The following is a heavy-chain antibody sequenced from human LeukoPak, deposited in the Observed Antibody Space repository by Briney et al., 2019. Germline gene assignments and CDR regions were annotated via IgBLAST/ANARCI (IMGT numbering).Heavy chain of an antibody. J-gene: IGHJ5*02. Sequence: SETLSLTCAVYGGSFSGYYWSWIRQPPGKGLEWIGEINHSGSTNYNPSLKSRVTISVDTSKNQFSLKLSSVTAADTAVYYCARGHCSGGSCYMGGWFDPWGQGTLVTVSS. D-gene: IGHD2-15*01. CDR2: INHSGST. V-gene: IGHV4-34*01. CDR3: ARGHCSGGSCYMGGWFDP. CDR1: GGSFSGYY.